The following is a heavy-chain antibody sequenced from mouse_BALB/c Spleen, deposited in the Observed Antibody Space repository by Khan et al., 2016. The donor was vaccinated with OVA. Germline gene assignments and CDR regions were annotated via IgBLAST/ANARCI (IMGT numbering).Heavy chain of an antibody. Sequence: QIQLVQSGPELKKPGETVKISCKASGYTFTDYGMNWVKQAPGKGLKWMGWINTYTGEPTYADDFKGRFAFSLETSASTAYLQINNLKNEDTATDLWASHGHWYIDAWGAGSTVTVSS. D-gene: IGHD1-2*01. CDR1: GYTFTDYG. J-gene: IGHJ1*01. CDR2: INTYTGEP. CDR3: ASHGHWYIDA. V-gene: IGHV9-3-1*01.